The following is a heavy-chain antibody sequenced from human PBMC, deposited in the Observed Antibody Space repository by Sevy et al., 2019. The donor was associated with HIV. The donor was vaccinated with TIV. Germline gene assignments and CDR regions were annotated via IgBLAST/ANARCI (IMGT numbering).Heavy chain of an antibody. J-gene: IGHJ4*02. V-gene: IGHV4-4*07. CDR3: ARDCSSSWYEERDFDY. CDR1: GGSISSYY. Sequence: SETLSLTCTVSGGSISSYYWSWIRQPAGKGLEWIGRIYTSGSTNYNPSLKSRVTMSVDTSKNQFSLKLSSVTAADTAVYYCARDCSSSWYEERDFDYWGQGTLVTVSS. CDR2: IYTSGST. D-gene: IGHD6-13*01.